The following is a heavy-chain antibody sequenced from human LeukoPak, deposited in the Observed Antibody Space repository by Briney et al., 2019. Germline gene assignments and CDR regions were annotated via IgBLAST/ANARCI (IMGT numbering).Heavy chain of an antibody. J-gene: IGHJ4*02. V-gene: IGHV4-4*02. CDR3: ASKLTAVAGYFDC. D-gene: IGHD6-19*01. CDR2: IHHSGST. Sequence: SETLSLTCAISGDSISSSHWWSWVRQPPGKGLEWIGEIHHSGSTNYNPSLKSRVTISVDKFKNQFSLKLSSVTAADTAVYYCASKLTAVAGYFDCWGQGTLVTVSS. CDR1: GDSISSSHW.